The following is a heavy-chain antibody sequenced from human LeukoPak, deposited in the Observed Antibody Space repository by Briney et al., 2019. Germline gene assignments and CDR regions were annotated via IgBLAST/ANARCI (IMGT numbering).Heavy chain of an antibody. CDR1: GGSISSSSYY. CDR2: IYYSGST. Sequence: SETLSLTCTVSGGSISSSSYYWGWIRQPPGKGLEWIGSIYYSGSTYYNPSLKSRVTISVDTSKNQFSLKLSSVIAADTAVYYCARAYGDYVSYYYYYMDVWGKGTTVTVSS. D-gene: IGHD4-17*01. V-gene: IGHV4-39*07. J-gene: IGHJ6*03. CDR3: ARAYGDYVSYYYYYMDV.